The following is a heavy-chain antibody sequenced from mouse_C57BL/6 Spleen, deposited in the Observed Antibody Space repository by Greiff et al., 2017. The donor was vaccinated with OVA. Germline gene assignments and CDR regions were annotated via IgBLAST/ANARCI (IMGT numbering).Heavy chain of an antibody. V-gene: IGHV1-53*01. CDR2: INPSNGGT. Sequence: QVQLQQSGTELVKPGASVKLSCKASGYTFTGYWMHWVKQRPGQGLEWIGNINPSNGGTNYNEKFKSKATLTVDKSSSTAYLQLRSLTSEDAAVYYCARTDIKSTWCAYWGQGTLVTVSA. J-gene: IGHJ3*01. D-gene: IGHD1-1*01. CDR1: GYTFTGYW. CDR3: ARTDIKSTWCAY.